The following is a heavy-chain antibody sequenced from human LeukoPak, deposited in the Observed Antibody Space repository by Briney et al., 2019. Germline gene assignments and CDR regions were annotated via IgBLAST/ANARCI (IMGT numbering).Heavy chain of an antibody. CDR1: GFTFSSYA. CDR3: AKGSIVGATLYYYYMDV. D-gene: IGHD1-26*01. Sequence: QPGGSLRLSCAASGFTFSSYAMSWVRQAPGKGLEWVSAISGSGGSTYYADSVKGRFTISRDNSKNTLYLQMNSLRAEDTAVYYCAKGSIVGATLYYYYMDVWGKGTTVTVSS. CDR2: ISGSGGST. J-gene: IGHJ6*03. V-gene: IGHV3-23*01.